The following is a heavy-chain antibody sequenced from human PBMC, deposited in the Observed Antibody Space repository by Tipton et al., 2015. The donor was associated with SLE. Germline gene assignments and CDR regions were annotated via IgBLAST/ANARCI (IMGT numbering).Heavy chain of an antibody. D-gene: IGHD1-26*01. CDR1: GFTFSSYG. V-gene: IGHV3-33*01. Sequence: SLRLSCAASGFTFSSYGMHWVRQAPGKGLEWVAVIWYDGSNKYYADSVKGRFTISRDNSKNTLYLQMNSLRAEDTAVYYCARDGLQWELLNYYYYMDVWGKGTTVTVSS. J-gene: IGHJ6*03. CDR2: IWYDGSNK. CDR3: ARDGLQWELLNYYYYMDV.